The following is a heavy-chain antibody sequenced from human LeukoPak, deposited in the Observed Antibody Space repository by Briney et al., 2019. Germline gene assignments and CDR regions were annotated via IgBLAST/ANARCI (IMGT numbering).Heavy chain of an antibody. CDR3: ARPGYDIDY. CDR1: GGSISSSSYY. J-gene: IGHJ4*02. Sequence: PSETLSLTCTVSGGSISSSSYYWGWIRQPPGKGLEWIGSIYYSGSTYYNPSLKSRVTISVDTSKNQFSLKLSSVTAADMAVYYCARPGYDIDYWGQGTLVTVSS. D-gene: IGHD5-12*01. CDR2: IYYSGST. V-gene: IGHV4-39*01.